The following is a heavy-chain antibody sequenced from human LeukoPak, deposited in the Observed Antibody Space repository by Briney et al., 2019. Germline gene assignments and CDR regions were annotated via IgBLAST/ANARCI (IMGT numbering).Heavy chain of an antibody. Sequence: GGSLRPSCAASGFTFSSYSMNWVRQAPGKGLEWVSSISSSSSYIYYADLVKGRFTISRDNAKNSLYLQMNSLRAEDTAVYYCARDNRGEVVDYWGQGTLVTVSS. J-gene: IGHJ4*02. CDR2: ISSSSSYI. V-gene: IGHV3-21*01. D-gene: IGHD3-10*01. CDR1: GFTFSSYS. CDR3: ARDNRGEVVDY.